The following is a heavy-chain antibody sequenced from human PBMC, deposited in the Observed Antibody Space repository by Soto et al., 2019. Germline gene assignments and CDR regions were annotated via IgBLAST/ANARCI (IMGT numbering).Heavy chain of an antibody. CDR3: ARERTDYGDYSYGMDV. CDR2: ISAYNGNT. Sequence: ASVKVSCKASGYTFTSYCISWVRQAPGQGLEWMGWISAYNGNTNYAQKLQGRVTMTTDTSTSTAYMELRSLRSDDTAVYYCARERTDYGDYSYGMDVWGQGTTVTVSS. V-gene: IGHV1-18*04. D-gene: IGHD4-17*01. J-gene: IGHJ6*02. CDR1: GYTFTSYC.